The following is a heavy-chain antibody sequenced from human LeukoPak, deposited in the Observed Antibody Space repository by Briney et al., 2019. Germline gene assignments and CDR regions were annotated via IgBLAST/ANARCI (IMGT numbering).Heavy chain of an antibody. CDR2: INPNSGGT. CDR1: GYTFTGYY. D-gene: IGHD3-3*01. Sequence: GASVKVSCKASGYTFTGYYMHWVRQAPGQGLEWMGWINPNSGGTNYAQKFQGRVTMTRDTSISTAYMELSRLRSDDTAVYYCARARTRFLEWLLDGDYWGQGTLVTVSS. V-gene: IGHV1-2*02. CDR3: ARARTRFLEWLLDGDY. J-gene: IGHJ4*02.